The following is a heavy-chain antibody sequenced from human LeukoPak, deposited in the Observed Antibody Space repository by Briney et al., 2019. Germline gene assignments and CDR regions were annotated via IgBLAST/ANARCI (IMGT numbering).Heavy chain of an antibody. CDR3: ARGSNYDFWSGYPQLYYYFDY. Sequence: SETLSLTCAVYGGSFSGYYWSWIRQPPGKGLEWIGEINHSGSTNYNPSLKSRVTISVDTSKNQFSLKLSSVTAADTAVYYCARGSNYDFWSGYPQLYYYFDYWGQGTLVTVSS. D-gene: IGHD3-3*01. V-gene: IGHV4-34*01. CDR2: INHSGST. J-gene: IGHJ4*02. CDR1: GGSFSGYY.